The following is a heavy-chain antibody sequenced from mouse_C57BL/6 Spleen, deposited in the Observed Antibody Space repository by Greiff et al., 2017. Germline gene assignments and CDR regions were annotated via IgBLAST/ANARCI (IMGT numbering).Heavy chain of an antibody. CDR1: GYAFSSYW. CDR2: IYPGDGDT. V-gene: IGHV1-80*01. D-gene: IGHD1-1*01. CDR3: ARRYYDAMDY. Sequence: LQQSGASVKISCKASGYAFSSYWMTWVKQRPGKGLEWLGQIYPGDGDTNYNGKFKGKATLTADKSSSTAYMQLSSLTSEDSAVYFCARRYYDAMDYWGQGTSVTVSS. J-gene: IGHJ4*01.